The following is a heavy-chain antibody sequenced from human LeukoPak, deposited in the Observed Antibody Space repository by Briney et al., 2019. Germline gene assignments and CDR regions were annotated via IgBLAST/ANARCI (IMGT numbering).Heavy chain of an antibody. CDR3: AGVYDFWSAFDY. CDR1: GFTFSSYA. D-gene: IGHD3-3*01. Sequence: PGRSLRLSCAASGFTFSSYAIHWVRQAPGKGLELVAVISYDGSNKYYADSVKGRFTIYRDNSKNTLYLQMKSLRAEDTAVYYCAGVYDFWSAFDYWGQGTLVTVSS. J-gene: IGHJ4*02. V-gene: IGHV3-30-3*01. CDR2: ISYDGSNK.